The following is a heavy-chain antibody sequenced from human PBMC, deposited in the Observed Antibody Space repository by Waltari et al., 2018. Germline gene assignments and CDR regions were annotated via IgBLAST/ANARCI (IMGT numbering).Heavy chain of an antibody. CDR2: IKSEGSST. V-gene: IGHV3-74*01. D-gene: IGHD2-8*01. Sequence: EVQLVESGGGLVQPGGSLRLSCAASGFTFSSYWMHWVRQAPGKGLVWVSRIKSEGSSTSCADSVKGRVTISRDNAKNTLYLQMNSLRAEDTAVYYCARELGGVLAGYGMDVWGQGTTVTVSS. J-gene: IGHJ6*02. CDR3: ARELGGVLAGYGMDV. CDR1: GFTFSSYW.